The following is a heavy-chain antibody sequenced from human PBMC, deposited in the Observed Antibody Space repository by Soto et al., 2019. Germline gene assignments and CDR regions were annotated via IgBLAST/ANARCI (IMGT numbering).Heavy chain of an antibody. CDR1: GFTFSSYW. D-gene: IGHD3-3*01. CDR2: IKQDGSEK. CDR3: ARGNRITIFGVVIKDGMDV. V-gene: IGHV3-7*01. J-gene: IGHJ6*02. Sequence: GGSLRLSCAAPGFTFSSYWMSWVRQAPGKGLEWVANIKQDGSEKYYVDSVKGRFTISRDNAKNSLYLQMNSLRAEDTAVYYCARGNRITIFGVVIKDGMDVWGQGTTVTVSS.